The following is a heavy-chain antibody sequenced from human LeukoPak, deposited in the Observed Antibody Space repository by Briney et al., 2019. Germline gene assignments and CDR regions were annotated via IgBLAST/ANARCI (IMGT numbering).Heavy chain of an antibody. D-gene: IGHD6-19*01. CDR1: GGTFSSYA. Sequence: SVKVSCKASGGTFSSYAISWVRQAPGQGLEWMGGIIPIFGTANYAQKFQGRVTITADESTSTGYMELSSLRSEDTAVYYCARDGVAVAGTGGYYYYYMDVWGKGTTVTVSS. CDR3: ARDGVAVAGTGGYYYYYMDV. CDR2: IIPIFGTA. J-gene: IGHJ6*03. V-gene: IGHV1-69*13.